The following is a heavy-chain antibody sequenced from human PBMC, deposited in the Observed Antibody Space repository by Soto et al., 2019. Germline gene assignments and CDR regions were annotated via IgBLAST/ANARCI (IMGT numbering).Heavy chain of an antibody. Sequence: EVQLLESGGGLVQPGGSLRLSCAASGFTFSSYAMSWVRQAPGKGLEWVSAISGSGGDTYYADSVKGRFTISRDNSKNTVYLQMNSLRAEDTAVHYCAKLTRDSTSSWLFDYWGQGNLVTVSS. D-gene: IGHD6-6*01. CDR3: AKLTRDSTSSWLFDY. V-gene: IGHV3-23*01. CDR1: GFTFSSYA. J-gene: IGHJ4*02. CDR2: ISGSGGDT.